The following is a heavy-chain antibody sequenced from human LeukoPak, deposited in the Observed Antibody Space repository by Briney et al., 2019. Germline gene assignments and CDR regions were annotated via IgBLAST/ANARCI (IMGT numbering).Heavy chain of an antibody. V-gene: IGHV3-66*01. J-gene: IGHJ6*02. CDR1: GFTVSNNY. Sequence: QPGGSLRLPSAASGFTVSNNYMSWVRQAPGKGLEWVSVIYSGGSTYYADSVKGRFTISSDKSTNTLYLQMNSLRAEDTAVYYCASGPYYYYGMDVWGQGTTVTVSS. CDR3: ASGPYYYYGMDV. CDR2: IYSGGST.